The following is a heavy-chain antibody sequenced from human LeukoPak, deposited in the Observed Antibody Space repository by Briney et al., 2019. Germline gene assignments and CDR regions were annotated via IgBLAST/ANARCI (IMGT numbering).Heavy chain of an antibody. Sequence: SETLSLTCTVSGGSISSSSYYWGWIRQPPGKGLEWIGSIYYSGSTYYNPSLKSRVTISVDTSKNQFSLKLSSVTAADTAVYYCARGKQLAPDYWGQGTLVTVSS. CDR3: ARGKQLAPDY. J-gene: IGHJ4*02. CDR1: GGSISSSSYY. D-gene: IGHD6-6*01. CDR2: IYYSGST. V-gene: IGHV4-39*01.